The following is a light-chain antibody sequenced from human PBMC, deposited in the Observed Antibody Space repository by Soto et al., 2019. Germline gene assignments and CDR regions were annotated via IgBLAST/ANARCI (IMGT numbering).Light chain of an antibody. CDR2: GAS. CDR3: QQYGGSAT. Sequence: EIVLTQSPGTLSLSPGERATLSCRASQSVTSNYLAWYQQRPGQAPRLLIYGASSRATGIPDRFSASGSGTDFTLTVSRLEPEDFAVYYCQQYGGSATFGQGTKVEIK. CDR1: QSVTSNY. J-gene: IGKJ1*01. V-gene: IGKV3-20*01.